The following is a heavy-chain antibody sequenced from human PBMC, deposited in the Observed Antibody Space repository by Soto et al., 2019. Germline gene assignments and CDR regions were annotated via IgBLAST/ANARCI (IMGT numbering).Heavy chain of an antibody. Sequence: ASVKVSCKASGGSLSTNPISWVRQAPGQGLEWMGGTGSGTGPGNHAQKFQGRLTVTADKSTSTVYMELTNLSSEDTAVYYCARRKSGAFFRLFDSWGQGTLVTVSS. CDR3: ARRKSGAFFRLFDS. CDR2: TGSGTGPG. V-gene: IGHV1-69*06. D-gene: IGHD2-15*01. CDR1: GGSLSTNP. J-gene: IGHJ4*02.